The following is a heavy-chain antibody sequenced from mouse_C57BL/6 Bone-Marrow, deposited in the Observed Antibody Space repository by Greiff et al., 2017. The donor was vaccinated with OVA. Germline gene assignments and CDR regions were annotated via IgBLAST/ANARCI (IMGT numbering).Heavy chain of an antibody. CDR1: GYTFTSYW. D-gene: IGHD2-12*01. J-gene: IGHJ1*03. Sequence: VQVVESGAELVRPGTSVKLSCKASGYTFTSYWMHWVKQRPGQGLEWIGVIDPSDSYTNYNQKFKGKATLTVDTSSSTAYMQLSSLTSEDSAVYYCARFYAGYFDVWGTGTTVTVSS. CDR3: ARFYAGYFDV. CDR2: IDPSDSYT. V-gene: IGHV1-59*01.